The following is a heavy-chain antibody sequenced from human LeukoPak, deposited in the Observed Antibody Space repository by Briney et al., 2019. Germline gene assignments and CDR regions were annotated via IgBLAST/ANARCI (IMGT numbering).Heavy chain of an antibody. D-gene: IGHD6-19*01. CDR3: AKTRGGWVDY. CDR1: GGSISSYY. J-gene: IGHJ4*02. V-gene: IGHV4-39*01. CDR2: IYYSGST. Sequence: SETLSLTCTVSGGSISSYYWGWIRQPPGKGLEWIGSIYYSGSTYYNPSLKSRVTISADTSKNQFSLKLSSVTAADTAVYYCAKTRGGWVDYWGQGTLVTVSS.